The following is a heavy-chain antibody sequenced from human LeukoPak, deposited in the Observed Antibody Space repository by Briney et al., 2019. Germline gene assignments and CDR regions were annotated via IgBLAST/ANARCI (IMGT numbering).Heavy chain of an antibody. CDR1: GFTFSSYS. CDR3: ATFGSGSYYPQYFQH. V-gene: IGHV3-21*04. Sequence: GGSLRLSCAASGFTFSSYSMNWVRQAPGKGLEWVSSISSSSSYIYYADSVKGRFTISRDTSKDTLYLQMNCLRDEDTAVYYCATFGSGSYYPQYFQHWGQGALVTVSS. CDR2: ISSSSSYI. D-gene: IGHD3-10*01. J-gene: IGHJ1*01.